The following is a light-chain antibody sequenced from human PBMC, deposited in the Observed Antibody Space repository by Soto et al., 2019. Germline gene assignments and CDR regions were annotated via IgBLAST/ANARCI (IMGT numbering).Light chain of an antibody. CDR3: YSYTSSSTYV. CDR1: GSDVGAYNY. J-gene: IGLJ1*01. CDR2: DVS. Sequence: QSVLTQPASVSGSPGQSITISCSGTGSDVGAYNYVSWYQQHPAKAPKLMIYDVSNRPSGVSDRFSGSKSGNTDSLTISGLQAEDEDDYYCYSYTSSSTYVFGSGPKLTVL. V-gene: IGLV2-14*01.